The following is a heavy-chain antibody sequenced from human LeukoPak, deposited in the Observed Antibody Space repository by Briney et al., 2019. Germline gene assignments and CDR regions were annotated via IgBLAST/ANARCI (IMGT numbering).Heavy chain of an antibody. D-gene: IGHD2-2*01. CDR3: ASGGVVPNAQLDY. J-gene: IGHJ4*02. V-gene: IGHV3-33*03. Sequence: PGGSLRLSCAASGFTFNTYAMHRVRQAPGKGLEWVEVISYDGIDGYYADSVKGRFTVSRDNSKKMLYLQMNSLRADDTAVYYCASGGVVPNAQLDYWGQGTLVTVSS. CDR2: ISYDGIDG. CDR1: GFTFNTYA.